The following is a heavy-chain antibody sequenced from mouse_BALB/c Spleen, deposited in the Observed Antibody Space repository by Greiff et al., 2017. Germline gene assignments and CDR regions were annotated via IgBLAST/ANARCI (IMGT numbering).Heavy chain of an antibody. J-gene: IGHJ3*01. D-gene: IGHD2-14*01. CDR1: GYSFTSYW. CDR3: TRGDRYDSWFAY. V-gene: IGHV1-5*01. CDR2: IYPGNSDT. Sequence: EVQLQQSGTVLARPGASVKMSCKASGYSFTSYWMHWVKQRPGQGLEWIGAIYPGNSDTSYNQKFKGKAKLTAVTSASTAYMELSSLTNEDSAVYYCTRGDRYDSWFAYWGQGTLVTVSA.